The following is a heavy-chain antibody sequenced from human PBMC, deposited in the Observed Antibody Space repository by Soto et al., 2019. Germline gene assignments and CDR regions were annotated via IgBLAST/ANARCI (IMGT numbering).Heavy chain of an antibody. D-gene: IGHD2-15*01. CDR2: IWYDGSNK. J-gene: IGHJ4*02. V-gene: IGHV3-33*01. CDR3: ARDISGYCSGGSCYSIGY. Sequence: QVQLVESGGGVVQPGRSLRLSCAASGFTFSSYGMHWVRQAPGKGLEWVAVIWYDGSNKYYADSVKGRFTISRDNSKNTLYLQMNSLRAQDTAVNYCARDISGYCSGGSCYSIGYWGQGTLVTVSS. CDR1: GFTFSSYG.